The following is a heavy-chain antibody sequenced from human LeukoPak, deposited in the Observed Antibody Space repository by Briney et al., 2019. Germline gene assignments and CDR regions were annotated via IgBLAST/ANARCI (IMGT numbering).Heavy chain of an antibody. CDR2: IYYSGST. CDR1: GGSISSSSYY. CDR3: ARLRYYYDSSGYHPFFDY. V-gene: IGHV4-39*01. Sequence: PSETLSLTCTVSGGSISSSSYYWGWIRQPPGKGLEWIGSIYYSGSTYYNPSLKSRVTISVDTSKNQFSLKLSSVTAADTAVYYCARLRYYYDSSGYHPFFDYWGQGTLVTVSS. J-gene: IGHJ4*02. D-gene: IGHD3-22*01.